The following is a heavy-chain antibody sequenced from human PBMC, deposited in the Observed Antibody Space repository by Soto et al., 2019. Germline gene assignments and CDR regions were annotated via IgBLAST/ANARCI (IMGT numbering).Heavy chain of an antibody. Sequence: SETMSLTCEVAGVSLRDYFLRWIRPPPGMALEWIGEINHLGSINYNPSLKSRVTMSVDTSKNQFSLTLNSVTAADTATYYCARGGISHWAYFYYMDVWDRGTTVT. CDR2: INHLGSI. V-gene: IGHV4-34*01. D-gene: IGHD2-21*01. J-gene: IGHJ6*03. CDR3: ARGGISHWAYFYYMDV. CDR1: GVSLRDYF.